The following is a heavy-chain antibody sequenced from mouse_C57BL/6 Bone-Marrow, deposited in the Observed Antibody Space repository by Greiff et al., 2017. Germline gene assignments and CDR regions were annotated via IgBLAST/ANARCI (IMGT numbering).Heavy chain of an antibody. CDR1: GYTFTSYW. V-gene: IGHV1-61*01. CDR2: IYPSDSET. CDR3: ARTHYGNYVGFAY. J-gene: IGHJ3*01. Sequence: VKLQQPGAELVRPGSSVKLSCKASGYTFTSYWMDWVKQRPGQGLEWIGNIYPSDSETHYNQKFKDKATLTVDKSSSTAYMQLSSLKSEDSAVYYCARTHYGNYVGFAYWGQGTLVTVSA. D-gene: IGHD2-1*01.